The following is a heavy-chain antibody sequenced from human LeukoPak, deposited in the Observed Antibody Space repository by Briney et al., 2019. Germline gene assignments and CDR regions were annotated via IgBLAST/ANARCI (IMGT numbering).Heavy chain of an antibody. Sequence: PSETLSLTCNVSGDSISSYCWTWIRQTPGKELEWIGYIYYSGSTYYNPSLESRVTMSVDTSKSQFSLKLTSVTAADTAVHYCARTYDSSGYSAFHIWGQGTMVTVSS. J-gene: IGHJ3*02. CDR3: ARTYDSSGYSAFHI. CDR1: GDSISSYC. CDR2: IYYSGST. V-gene: IGHV4-59*01. D-gene: IGHD3-22*01.